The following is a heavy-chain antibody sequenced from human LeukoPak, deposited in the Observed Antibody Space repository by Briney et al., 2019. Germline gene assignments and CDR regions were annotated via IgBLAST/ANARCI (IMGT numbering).Heavy chain of an antibody. CDR1: GFTFTSYG. CDR3: ARDLGGWPKDWFDP. Sequence: PGGSLRLSCAASGFTFTSYGISWVRQAPGQGLEWMGWISAYNGNTNYAQKLQGRVTMTTDTSTSTAYMELRSLRSDDTAVYYCARDLGGWPKDWFDPWGQGTLVTVSS. J-gene: IGHJ5*02. D-gene: IGHD6-19*01. V-gene: IGHV1-18*01. CDR2: ISAYNGNT.